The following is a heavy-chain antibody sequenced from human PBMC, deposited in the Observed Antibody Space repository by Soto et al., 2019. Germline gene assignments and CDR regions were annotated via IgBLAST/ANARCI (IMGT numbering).Heavy chain of an antibody. J-gene: IGHJ2*01. CDR3: ARDLKEDGRSYWYFDL. CDR1: GYTFTSYY. D-gene: IGHD2-15*01. Sequence: ASVKVSCKASGYTFTSYYMHWVRQAPGQGLEWMGIINPSGGSTSYAQEFQGRVTMTRDTSTSTVYMELSSLRSEDTAVYYCARDLKEDGRSYWYFDLWGRGTLVTVSS. V-gene: IGHV1-46*01. CDR2: INPSGGST.